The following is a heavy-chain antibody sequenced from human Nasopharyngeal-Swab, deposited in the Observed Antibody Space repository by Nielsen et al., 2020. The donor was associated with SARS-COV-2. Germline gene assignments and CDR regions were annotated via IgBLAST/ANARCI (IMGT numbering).Heavy chain of an antibody. CDR1: GFTFTSYA. J-gene: IGHJ5*02. D-gene: IGHD2-15*01. Sequence: GESLKIFCAASGFTFTSYAMNWVRQAPGKGLEWVSGMSGTGDNTYYADSVKGRFTISRDSSKNTLYLQMNSLRAEDTAVYYCAKDSGAGFCDGGSCFPTNHWGQGTLVTVSS. V-gene: IGHV3-23*01. CDR3: AKDSGAGFCDGGSCFPTNH. CDR2: MSGTGDNT.